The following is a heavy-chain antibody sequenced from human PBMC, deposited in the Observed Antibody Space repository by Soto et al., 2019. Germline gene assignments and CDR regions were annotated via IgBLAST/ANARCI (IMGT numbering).Heavy chain of an antibody. D-gene: IGHD1-26*01. Sequence: EVQLLESGGGLVQPGGSLRLSCAASGFTFSSYAMSWVRQAPGKGLEWVSAISGSGGSTYYADSVKGRFTISRDNSKNTLYLQRKSLRAEETAVYYGAKDRGGGSRRATGYWGQGTLVTVSS. J-gene: IGHJ4*02. V-gene: IGHV3-23*01. CDR3: AKDRGGGSRRATGY. CDR2: ISGSGGST. CDR1: GFTFSSYA.